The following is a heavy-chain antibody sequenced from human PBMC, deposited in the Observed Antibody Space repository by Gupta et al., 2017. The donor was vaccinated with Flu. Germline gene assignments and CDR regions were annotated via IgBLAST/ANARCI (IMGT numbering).Heavy chain of an antibody. CDR2: ISSSSSSI. D-gene: IGHD3-3*01. CDR1: GFTFSSYA. V-gene: IGHV3-21*02. J-gene: IGHJ4*02. CDR3: ARRFWSGYYGDY. Sequence: EVQLVESGGGLVKPGGSLRLSCAASGFTFSSYAMNWVRQAPGKGLEWVASISSSSSSIYYADSVKGRLTVSRDNAKNSLYLQMNSLGAEDTAVYYWARRFWSGYYGDYWGQGTLVNVSS.